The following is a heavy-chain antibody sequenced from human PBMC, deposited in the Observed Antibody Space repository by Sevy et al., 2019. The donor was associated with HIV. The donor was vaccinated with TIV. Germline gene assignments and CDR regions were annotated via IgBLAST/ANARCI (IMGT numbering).Heavy chain of an antibody. D-gene: IGHD2-15*01. J-gene: IGHJ4*02. V-gene: IGHV1-69*06. Sequence: ASMKVSCKASGGTFSSYAISWVRQAPGQGLEWMGGIIPIFGTANYAQKFQGRVTITADKSTSTAYMELSSLRSEDTAVYYCARSCSGGSCYSDYWGQGTLVTVSS. CDR1: GGTFSSYA. CDR2: IIPIFGTA. CDR3: ARSCSGGSCYSDY.